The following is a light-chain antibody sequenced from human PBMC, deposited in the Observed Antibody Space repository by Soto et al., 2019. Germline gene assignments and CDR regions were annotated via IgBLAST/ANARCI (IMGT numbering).Light chain of an antibody. CDR3: QQYDNFRAFL. CDR2: DAS. V-gene: IGKV1-33*01. CDR1: QDISNY. Sequence: DIQMTQSPSSLSASVGDRVTITCQASQDISNYLNWYQQNPGKAPKLLIYDASNLETGVPSRFSGSGSGTAVTFPSISLQPEDSATYYCQQYDNFRAFLFGGGTKVEIK. J-gene: IGKJ4*01.